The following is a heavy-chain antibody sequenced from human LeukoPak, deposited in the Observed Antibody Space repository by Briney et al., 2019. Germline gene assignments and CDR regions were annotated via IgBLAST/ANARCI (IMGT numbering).Heavy chain of an antibody. Sequence: SETLSLTCTVSGGSISSYYWSWIRQPPGKGLEWIGYIYYSGSTNYNPSLKSRVTISVDTSKNQFSLKLSSVTAADTAVYYCASGLLWFGEFQYFQHWGQGTLVTVSS. CDR1: GGSISSYY. J-gene: IGHJ1*01. V-gene: IGHV4-59*08. CDR3: ASGLLWFGEFQYFQH. D-gene: IGHD3-10*01. CDR2: IYYSGST.